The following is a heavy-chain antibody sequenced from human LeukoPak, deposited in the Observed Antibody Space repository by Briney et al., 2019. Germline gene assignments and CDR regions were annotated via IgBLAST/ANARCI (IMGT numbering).Heavy chain of an antibody. J-gene: IGHJ4*02. CDR3: AKVRSSGWLLFDY. CDR2: ISWNSGSI. Sequence: GRSLRLSCAASGFTFDDYAMHWVRQAPGKGLEWVSGISWNSGSIGYADSVKGRFTISRDNAKNSLYLQMNSLRAEDTALYYCAKVRSSGWLLFDYWGQGTLVTVSS. D-gene: IGHD6-19*01. V-gene: IGHV3-9*01. CDR1: GFTFDDYA.